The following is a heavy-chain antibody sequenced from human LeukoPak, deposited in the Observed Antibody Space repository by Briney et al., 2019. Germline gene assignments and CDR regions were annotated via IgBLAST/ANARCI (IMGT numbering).Heavy chain of an antibody. D-gene: IGHD6-19*01. CDR3: ARQWLAPWYFDL. CDR1: GGSISSYY. V-gene: IGHV4-59*08. CDR2: IYYSGST. J-gene: IGHJ2*01. Sequence: SETLSLTCTVSGGSISSYYWSWIRQPPGKGLEWIGYIYYSGSTNYNPSLKSRVTISVDTSKNQFSLKLSSVTAADTAVYYCARQWLAPWYFDLWGRGTLVTVSS.